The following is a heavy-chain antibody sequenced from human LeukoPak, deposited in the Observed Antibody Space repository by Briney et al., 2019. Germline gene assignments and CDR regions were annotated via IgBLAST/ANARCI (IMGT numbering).Heavy chain of an antibody. J-gene: IGHJ5*02. D-gene: IGHD3-3*01. CDR2: NIPIFVTS. CDR3: ARENSHDFWSGYFNWFDP. Sequence: SVKVSCKASGGTFSNYAISWLRQAPGQGLEWMGGNIPIFVTSNYAQKFQGRVTITTDESTSTAYMELSSLRSEDTAVYYCARENSHDFWSGYFNWFDPWGQGTLVTVSS. V-gene: IGHV1-69*05. CDR1: GGTFSNYA.